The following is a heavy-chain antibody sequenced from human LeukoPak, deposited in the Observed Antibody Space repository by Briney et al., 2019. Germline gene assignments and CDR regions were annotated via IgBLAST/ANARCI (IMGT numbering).Heavy chain of an antibody. CDR1: GGSISSGRYY. D-gene: IGHD6-13*01. CDR3: ARHFDPRGVNWFDP. J-gene: IGHJ5*02. Sequence: PSETLSLTCTVSGGSISSGRYYWAWIRQSPGKGLQWLGTIYESGSTYYNPSLQSQITISVDTSKDQFSLKLTSVTAADTAVYYCARHFDPRGVNWFDPWGQGILVTVSS. V-gene: IGHV4-39*01. CDR2: IYESGST.